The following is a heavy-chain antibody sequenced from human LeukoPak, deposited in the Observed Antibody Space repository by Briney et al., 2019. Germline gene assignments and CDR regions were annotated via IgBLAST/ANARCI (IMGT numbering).Heavy chain of an antibody. V-gene: IGHV3-66*02. Sequence: GGSLRLSCAASGFTVSSHYMSWVRQAPGKGLEWVSVIYSGGSTYYADSVKGRFTISRDNSKNTLYLQMNSLRAEDTAVYYCARDRELRYFDWLPTPYYYYYGMDVWGQGTTVTVSS. CDR3: ARDRELRYFDWLPTPYYYYYGMDV. CDR1: GFTVSSHY. CDR2: IYSGGST. J-gene: IGHJ6*02. D-gene: IGHD3-9*01.